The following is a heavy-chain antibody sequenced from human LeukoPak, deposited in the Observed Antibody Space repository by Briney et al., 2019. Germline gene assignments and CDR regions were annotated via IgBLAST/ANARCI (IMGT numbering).Heavy chain of an antibody. CDR2: IIPTFGTA. CDR3: ARDLSGYDSSGYYYGYAFDI. CDR1: GGTFSSYA. Sequence: SVKVSCKASGGTFSSYAISWVRQAPGQGLEWMGGIIPTFGTANYAQKFQGRVTITTDESTSTAYMELSSLRSEDTAVYYCARDLSGYDSSGYYYGYAFDIWGQGTMVTVSS. J-gene: IGHJ3*02. V-gene: IGHV1-69*05. D-gene: IGHD3-22*01.